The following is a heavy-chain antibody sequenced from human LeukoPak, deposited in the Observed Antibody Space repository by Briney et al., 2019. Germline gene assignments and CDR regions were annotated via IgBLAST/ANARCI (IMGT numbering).Heavy chain of an antibody. J-gene: IGHJ4*02. CDR3: ARVRTPYGSGSYFD. CDR1: GFTFSRFA. CDR2: ISSSRGYV. V-gene: IGHV3-21*01. Sequence: GGSLRLSCAASGFTFSRFAMTWVRQAPGQGLEWVSSISSSRGYVHYADSAKGRFTISRDNAENSLYLQMNSLAAEDTAMYYCARVRTPYGSGSYFDWGQGTLVTVSS. D-gene: IGHD3-10*01.